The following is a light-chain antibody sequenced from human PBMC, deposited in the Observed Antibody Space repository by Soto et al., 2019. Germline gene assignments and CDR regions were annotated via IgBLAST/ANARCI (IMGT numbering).Light chain of an antibody. CDR2: GNS. CDR3: QSYDSSLSALYV. V-gene: IGLV1-40*01. J-gene: IGLJ1*01. Sequence: QSALTQPPSVSGAPGQRVTISCTGSSPNIGAGYDVHWYQQLPGTAPKLLIYGNSNRPSGVPDRFSGSKSGTSASLAITGLQAEDEADYYCQSYDSSLSALYVLGTGTKSPS. CDR1: SPNIGAGYD.